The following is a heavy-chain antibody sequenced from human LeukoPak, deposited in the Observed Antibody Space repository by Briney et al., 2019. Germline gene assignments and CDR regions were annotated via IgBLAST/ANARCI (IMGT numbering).Heavy chain of an antibody. J-gene: IGHJ4*02. CDR1: GYTFTSYG. V-gene: IGHV1-18*01. CDR3: ARDLSGDDYYDSSGYYDY. CDR2: ISAYNGNT. Sequence: ASVKVSCKASGYTFTSYGISWVRQAPGQGLVWMGWISAYNGNTNYAQKLQGRVTMTTDTSTSTAYMELRSLRSDDTAVYYCARDLSGDDYYDSSGYYDYWGQGTLVTVSS. D-gene: IGHD3-22*01.